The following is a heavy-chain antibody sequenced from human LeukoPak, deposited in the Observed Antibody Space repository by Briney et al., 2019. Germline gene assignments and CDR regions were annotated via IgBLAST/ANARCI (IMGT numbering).Heavy chain of an antibody. CDR3: AKHLRFLEWLLSALDY. J-gene: IGHJ4*02. CDR2: ISGSGGST. D-gene: IGHD3-3*01. V-gene: IGHV3-23*01. CDR1: GFTFSSYA. Sequence: GGSLRLSCAASGFTFSSYAMSWVRQAPGKGPEWVSAISGSGGSTYYADSVKGRFTISRDNSKNTLYLQMNSLRAEDTAVYYCAKHLRFLEWLLSALDYWGQGTLVTVSS.